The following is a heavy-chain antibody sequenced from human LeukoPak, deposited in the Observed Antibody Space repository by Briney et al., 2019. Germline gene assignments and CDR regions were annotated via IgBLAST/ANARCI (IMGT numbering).Heavy chain of an antibody. V-gene: IGHV4-30-2*01. CDR2: INHSGST. Sequence: PSQTLSLTCTVSGGSISSGGYYWSWIRQPPGKGLEWIGEINHSGSTNYNPSLKSRVTISVDTSKNQFSLKLSSVTAADTAVYYCARGPLTMIVVGRRGPRWFDPWGQGTLVTVSS. J-gene: IGHJ5*02. D-gene: IGHD3-22*01. CDR1: GGSISSGGYY. CDR3: ARGPLTMIVVGRRGPRWFDP.